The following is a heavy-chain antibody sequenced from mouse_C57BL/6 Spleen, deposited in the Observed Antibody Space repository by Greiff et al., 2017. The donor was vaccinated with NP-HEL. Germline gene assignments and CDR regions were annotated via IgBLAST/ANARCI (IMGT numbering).Heavy chain of an antibody. CDR1: GYAFSSSW. CDR2: IYPGDGDT. Sequence: ESGPELVKPGASVKISCKASGYAFSSSWMNWVKQRPGKGLEWIGRIYPGDGDTNYNGKFKGKATLTADKSSSTAYMQLSSLTSEDSAVYFCARIRDYWYFDVWGTGTTVTVSS. CDR3: ARIRDYWYFDV. V-gene: IGHV1-82*01. J-gene: IGHJ1*03.